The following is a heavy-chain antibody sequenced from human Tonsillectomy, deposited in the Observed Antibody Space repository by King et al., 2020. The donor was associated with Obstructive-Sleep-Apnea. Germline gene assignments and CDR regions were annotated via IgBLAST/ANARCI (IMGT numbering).Heavy chain of an antibody. J-gene: IGHJ4*02. CDR3: ASGVLRGYSYGYGY. Sequence: LQLQESGPGLVKPSETLSLTCTVSGGSISSSSYYWGWIRQPPGKGLEWIGSIYYSGSTYYNPSLKSRVTISVDTSKNQFSLKLSSVTAADTAVYYCASGVLRGYSYGYGYWGQGTLVTVSS. D-gene: IGHD5-18*01. V-gene: IGHV4-39*01. CDR2: IYYSGST. CDR1: GGSISSSSYY.